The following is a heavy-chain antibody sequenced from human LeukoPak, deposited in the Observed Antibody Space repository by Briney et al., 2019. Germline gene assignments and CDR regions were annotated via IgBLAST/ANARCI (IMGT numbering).Heavy chain of an antibody. Sequence: ASVKVSCKASGYTFTDYYMHWVRQAPGQGLEWMGRINPKSGGTNYTQKFHGRVTMTRDTSINTAYMELSRMRSDDTAVYYCAADKKLGDFDYWGQGTLVTVSS. CDR3: AADKKLGDFDY. D-gene: IGHD7-27*01. V-gene: IGHV1-2*06. J-gene: IGHJ4*02. CDR1: GYTFTDYY. CDR2: INPKSGGT.